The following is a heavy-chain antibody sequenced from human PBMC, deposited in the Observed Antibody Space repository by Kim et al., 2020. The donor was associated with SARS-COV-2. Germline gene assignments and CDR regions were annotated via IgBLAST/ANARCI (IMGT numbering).Heavy chain of an antibody. Sequence: GGSLRLSCAASGFTFSSYWMHWVRQAPGKGLVWVSRINSDGSSKSYADSVKGRFTISRDNAKNTLYLQMNSLRAEDTAVYYCAREGIDQYYDFWSGSNYYYYYMYVWGKGTTVTVSS. D-gene: IGHD3-3*01. V-gene: IGHV3-74*01. CDR3: AREGIDQYYDFWSGSNYYYYYMYV. J-gene: IGHJ6*03. CDR2: INSDGSSK. CDR1: GFTFSSYW.